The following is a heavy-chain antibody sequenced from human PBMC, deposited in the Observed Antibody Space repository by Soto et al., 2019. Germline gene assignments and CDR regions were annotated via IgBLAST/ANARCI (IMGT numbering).Heavy chain of an antibody. J-gene: IGHJ4*02. V-gene: IGHV4-34*01. CDR2: SNHSGGT. Sequence: SETLSLTCAVYGGSFSAYYWSWMRQPPGKGLEWIGESNHSGGTSYNPPLKSRVTISVDTSKSQFPLKLTSVTAADRAVHYCARGSADTVASGGFYEYWRQRTPVTASS. D-gene: IGHD2-15*01. CDR1: GGSFSAYY. CDR3: ARGSADTVASGGFYEY.